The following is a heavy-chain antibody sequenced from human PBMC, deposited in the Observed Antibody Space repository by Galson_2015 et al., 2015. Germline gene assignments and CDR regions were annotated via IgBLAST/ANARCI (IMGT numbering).Heavy chain of an antibody. J-gene: IGHJ6*02. D-gene: IGHD3-22*01. CDR1: GFSFSSYW. Sequence: SLRLSCAASGFSFSSYWMAWVRQAPGKGLEWVANMNLDGSEKYYVDSVKGRFTISRDNAKNSLYLQMNSLRAEDTAVYYCARDFGGKRPTYYYDSGGYYAPGYYYGMDVWGQGTTVTVSS. CDR2: MNLDGSEK. CDR3: ARDFGGKRPTYYYDSGGYYAPGYYYGMDV. V-gene: IGHV3-7*01.